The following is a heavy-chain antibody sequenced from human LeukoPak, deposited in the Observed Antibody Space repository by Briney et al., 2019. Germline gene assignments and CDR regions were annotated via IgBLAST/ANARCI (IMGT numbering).Heavy chain of an antibody. CDR2: ISYDGSNQ. CDR1: GFTLSNFA. Sequence: GWSLSLSFAASGFTLSNFAMHGVRQAPGKGVEWVAGISYDGSNQYYADSVKGRFTISRDSSQNTLYLQMNSLRAEDTAVYYCARELTGYWQQYWGQGTLVTVSS. D-gene: IGHD3-9*01. V-gene: IGHV3-30*04. J-gene: IGHJ4*02. CDR3: ARELTGYWQQY.